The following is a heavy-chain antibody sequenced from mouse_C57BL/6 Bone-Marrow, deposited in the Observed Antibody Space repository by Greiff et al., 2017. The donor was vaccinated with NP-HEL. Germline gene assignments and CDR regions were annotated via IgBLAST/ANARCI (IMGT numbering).Heavy chain of an antibody. CDR1: GYTFTSYW. CDR2: IYPSDSET. CDR3: ALITTVVDFDY. D-gene: IGHD1-1*01. Sequence: QVQLKQPGAELVRPGSSVKLSCKASGYTFTSYWMDWVKQRPGQGLEWIGNIYPSDSETHYNQKFKDKATLTVDKSSSTAYMQLSSLTSEDSAVYYCALITTVVDFDYWGQGTTLTVSS. J-gene: IGHJ2*01. V-gene: IGHV1-61*01.